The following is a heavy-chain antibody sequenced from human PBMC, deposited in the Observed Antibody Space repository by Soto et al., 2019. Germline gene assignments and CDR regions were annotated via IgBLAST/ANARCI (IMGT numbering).Heavy chain of an antibody. CDR2: ISAYNGNT. Sequence: ASVKVSCKASGGTFSSYAISWVRQAPGQGLEWMGWISAYNGNTNYAQKLQGRVTMTTDTSTSTAYMELRSLRSDDTAVYYCARDVGPITMVRGVTVYDAFDIWGQGTMVTVSS. CDR3: ARDVGPITMVRGVTVYDAFDI. D-gene: IGHD3-10*01. V-gene: IGHV1-18*01. J-gene: IGHJ3*02. CDR1: GGTFSSYA.